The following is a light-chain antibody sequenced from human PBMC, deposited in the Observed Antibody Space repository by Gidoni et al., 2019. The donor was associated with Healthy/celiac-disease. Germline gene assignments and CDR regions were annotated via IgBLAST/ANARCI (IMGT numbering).Light chain of an antibody. Sequence: EILLTHSPGTLSLSPGEIATLSCKASQSVSSSNLAWYQQKPCQATRLLIYGASSRATGIPDRFSGSGSGTDFTLTISRLEPEDIAVYYGQQYGSSPQTFGQETKVEIK. CDR1: QSVSSSN. J-gene: IGKJ1*01. CDR3: QQYGSSPQT. V-gene: IGKV3-20*01. CDR2: GAS.